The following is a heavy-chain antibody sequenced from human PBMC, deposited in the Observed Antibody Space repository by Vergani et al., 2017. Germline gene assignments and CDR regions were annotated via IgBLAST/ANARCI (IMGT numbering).Heavy chain of an antibody. J-gene: IGHJ4*02. CDR2: ISYDGSNK. CDR1: GFTFSSYA. D-gene: IGHD2-15*01. CDR3: AGGEDCSGGSCYDGGYFNY. V-gene: IGHV3-30-3*01. Sequence: QVQLVESGGGVVQPGRSLRLSCAASGFTFSSYAMHWVRQAPGKGLEWVAVISYDGSNKYYADYVKGRFTISRDNSKNTLYLQMNSLRAEDTAVYYCAGGEDCSGGSCYDGGYFNYWGEGTLVTVSS.